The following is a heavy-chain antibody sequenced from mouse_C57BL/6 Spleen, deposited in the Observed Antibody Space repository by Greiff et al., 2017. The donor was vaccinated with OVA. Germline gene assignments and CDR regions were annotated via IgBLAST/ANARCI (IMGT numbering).Heavy chain of an antibody. CDR3: ARSRGTWFAY. Sequence: EVKLVESGGDLVKPGGSLKLSCAASGFTFSSYGMSWVRQTPDKRLEWVATISSGGSYNYYPDSVKGRFTISRDNAKNTLYLQMSSLKSEDTAMYYCARSRGTWFAYWGQGTLVTVSA. V-gene: IGHV5-6*01. CDR2: ISSGGSYN. CDR1: GFTFSSYG. J-gene: IGHJ3*01.